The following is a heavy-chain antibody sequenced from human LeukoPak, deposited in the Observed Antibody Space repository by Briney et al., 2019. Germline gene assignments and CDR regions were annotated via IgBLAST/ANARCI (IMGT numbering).Heavy chain of an antibody. CDR1: GLTFSSAW. V-gene: IGHV3-15*01. J-gene: IGHJ5*01. D-gene: IGHD1-26*01. Sequence: GGSLRLSCAASGLTFSSAWMGWVRQAPGKGLEWVGRIKSKTDGGTTDYAAPVKVRFTISRDDSKNTLFLQMSSLKTEDTAVYYCTTDRGRTELPLFASWGQGTLVTVSS. CDR2: IKSKTDGGTT. CDR3: TTDRGRTELPLFAS.